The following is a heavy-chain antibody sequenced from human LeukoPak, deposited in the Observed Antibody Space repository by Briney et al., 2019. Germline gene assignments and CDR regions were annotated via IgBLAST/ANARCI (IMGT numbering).Heavy chain of an antibody. Sequence: SETLSLTCTVSGGSISSGDYYWSWFRQPPGKGLEWIGYIYYSGSTYYNPSLKSRVTISVDTSKNRFSLKLSSVTAADTAVYYCARAALPPPDYYGSGQYFDYWGQGTLVTVSS. CDR3: ARAALPPPDYYGSGQYFDY. CDR2: IYYSGST. D-gene: IGHD3-10*01. V-gene: IGHV4-30-4*01. CDR1: GGSISSGDYY. J-gene: IGHJ4*02.